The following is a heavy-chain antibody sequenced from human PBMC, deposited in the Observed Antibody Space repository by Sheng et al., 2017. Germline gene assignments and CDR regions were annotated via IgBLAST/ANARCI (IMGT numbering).Heavy chain of an antibody. CDR3: AREHMNWFDP. CDR1: GFTFSSYG. J-gene: IGHJ5*02. D-gene: IGHD2-21*01. CDR2: ISYDGSNK. Sequence: QVQLVESGGGVVQPGRSLRLSCAASGFTFSSYGMYWVRQAPGKGLEWVAVISYDGSNKYYTDSVKGRFTISRDNSKNTLYLQMISLRAEDTAVYYCAREHMNWFDPWGQGTLVTVSS. V-gene: IGHV3-30*19.